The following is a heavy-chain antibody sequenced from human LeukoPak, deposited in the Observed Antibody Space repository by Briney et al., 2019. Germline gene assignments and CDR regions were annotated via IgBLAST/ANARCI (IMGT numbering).Heavy chain of an antibody. CDR2: ISSSSSYI. CDR3: ARDRGWAARPNYMDV. V-gene: IGHV3-21*01. CDR1: GFTFSSYV. Sequence: PGGSLRLSCAASGFTFSSYVMHWVRQAPGKGLEWVSSISSSSSYIYYADSVKGRFTISRDNAKNSLYLQMNSLRPEDTAVYYCARDRGWAARPNYMDVWGKGTTVTVSS. J-gene: IGHJ6*03. D-gene: IGHD6-6*01.